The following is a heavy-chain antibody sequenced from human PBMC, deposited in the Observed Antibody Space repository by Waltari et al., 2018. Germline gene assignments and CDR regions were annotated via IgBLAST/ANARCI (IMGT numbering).Heavy chain of an antibody. Sequence: QVQLVQSGAEVKKPGASVKVSCKASGYTFTGYYMHWVRQAPGQGLEWMGRINPNSGGTNYEQKVQGRVTMTRDTSSSTAYMELSRLRSDDTAVYYCARDEAVAGTAFDPWGQGTLVIVSS. D-gene: IGHD6-19*01. CDR3: ARDEAVAGTAFDP. V-gene: IGHV1-2*06. CDR1: GYTFTGYY. J-gene: IGHJ5*02. CDR2: INPNSGGT.